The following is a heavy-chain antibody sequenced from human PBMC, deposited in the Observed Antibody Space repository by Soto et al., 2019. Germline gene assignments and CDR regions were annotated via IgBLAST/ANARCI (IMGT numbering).Heavy chain of an antibody. V-gene: IGHV3-15*01. CDR3: TTDLPEQQRGTYYYYGMEV. Sequence: SLSWGASGFTFSNTWMSWVCQPPGKGQEWVGRIKSKTDGGTTDYAAPVKGRFTISRDDSKNTRYLQMNSLKTEDTAVYYCTTDLPEQQRGTYYYYGMEVCGQGSKVSVAS. D-gene: IGHD6-13*01. J-gene: IGHJ6*02. CDR2: IKSKTDGGTT. CDR1: GFTFSNTW.